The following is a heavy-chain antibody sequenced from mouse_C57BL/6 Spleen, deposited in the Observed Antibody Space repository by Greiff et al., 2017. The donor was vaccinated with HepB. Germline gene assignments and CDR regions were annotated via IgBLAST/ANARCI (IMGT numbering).Heavy chain of an antibody. CDR3: ARYNYGTLHYYAMDY. J-gene: IGHJ4*01. CDR2: IRNKANGYTT. CDR1: GFTFTDYY. D-gene: IGHD1-1*01. V-gene: IGHV7-3*01. Sequence: EVKLMESGGGLVQPGGSLSLSCAASGFTFTDYYMSWVRQPPGKALEWLGFIRNKANGYTTEYSASVKGRFTISRDNSQSILYLQMNALRAEDSATYYCARYNYGTLHYYAMDYWGQGTSVTVSS.